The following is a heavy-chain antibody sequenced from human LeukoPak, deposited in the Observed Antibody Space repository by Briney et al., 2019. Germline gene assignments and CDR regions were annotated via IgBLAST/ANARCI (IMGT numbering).Heavy chain of an antibody. CDR3: ARGHLGERWLLEDYFDY. CDR2: IYYSGST. D-gene: IGHD6-19*01. J-gene: IGHJ4*02. CDR1: GGSISSSSYY. Sequence: SETLSLTCTVSGGSISSSSYYWGWIRQPPGKGLEWIGSIYYSGSTYYNPSLKSRVTISVDTSKNQFSLKLSSVTAADTAVYYCARGHLGERWLLEDYFDYWGQGTLVTVSS. V-gene: IGHV4-39*07.